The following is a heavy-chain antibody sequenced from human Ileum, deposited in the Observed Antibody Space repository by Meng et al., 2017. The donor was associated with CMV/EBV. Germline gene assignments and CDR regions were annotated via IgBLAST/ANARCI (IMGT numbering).Heavy chain of an antibody. CDR3: ESIGYCSGGSCYSGHY. Sequence: SMKVSCKASGFTFTSSAVQWVRQARGQRLEWIGWIVVGSGNTNYAQKFQERVTITRDMSTSTAYMELSSLRSEDTAVYYCESIGYCSGGSCYSGHYWGQGTLVTVSS. J-gene: IGHJ4*02. CDR2: IVVGSGNT. CDR1: GFTFTSSA. D-gene: IGHD2-15*01. V-gene: IGHV1-58*01.